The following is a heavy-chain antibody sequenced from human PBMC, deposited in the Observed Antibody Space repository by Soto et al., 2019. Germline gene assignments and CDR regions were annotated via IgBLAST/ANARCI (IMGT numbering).Heavy chain of an antibody. V-gene: IGHV4-59*12. J-gene: IGHJ5*02. CDR3: ARVPGP. D-gene: IGHD3-10*01. CDR2: IYYSGST. Sequence: SETLSLTCIVSGGSISNYYWSWIRQPPGKGLEWIGYIYYSGSTNYNPSLKSRVTISVDTSKNQFSLKLSSVTAADTAVYYCARVPGPWGQGTLVTVSS. CDR1: GGSISNYY.